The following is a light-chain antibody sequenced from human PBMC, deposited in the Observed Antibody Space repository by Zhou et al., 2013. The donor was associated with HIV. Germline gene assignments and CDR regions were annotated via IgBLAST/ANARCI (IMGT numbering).Light chain of an antibody. Sequence: IVLTQSPGTLSLSPGERATLSCRASRSVSAKYFAWYQQKPGQAPRLLIYATSKRATGIPDRFSGSGSGTDFTLTIGGLEPEDFAVFYCQQYDSPPYTFGQGTKVDVK. CDR1: RSVSAKY. CDR3: QQYDSPPYT. CDR2: ATS. J-gene: IGKJ2*01. V-gene: IGKV3-20*01.